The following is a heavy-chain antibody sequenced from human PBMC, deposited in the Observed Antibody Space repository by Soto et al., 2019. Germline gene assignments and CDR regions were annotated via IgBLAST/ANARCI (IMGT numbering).Heavy chain of an antibody. J-gene: IGHJ6*02. Sequence: PSETLSLTCTVSGGSISSYYLSWIRQPPGKGLEWIGYIYYSGSTNYNPSLKSRVTISVDTSKNQFSLKLSSVTAADTAVYYCARASFWSGYKYGMDVWGQGTTVTV. CDR1: GGSISSYY. CDR2: IYYSGST. CDR3: ARASFWSGYKYGMDV. V-gene: IGHV4-59*01. D-gene: IGHD3-3*01.